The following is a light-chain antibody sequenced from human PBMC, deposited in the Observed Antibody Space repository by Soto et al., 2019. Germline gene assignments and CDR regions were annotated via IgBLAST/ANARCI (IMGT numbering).Light chain of an antibody. CDR3: QKYSSAPFS. V-gene: IGKV1-27*01. Sequence: DIQMTQSPSSLSASVGDRVTITCRASQGSTNFLAWYQQKPGTVPKLLIYAASTLQSGVPSRFSGSGFGTNFTLNISSLQPEDVATYYCQKYSSAPFSFGPGTKVDIK. CDR1: QGSTNF. CDR2: AAS. J-gene: IGKJ3*01.